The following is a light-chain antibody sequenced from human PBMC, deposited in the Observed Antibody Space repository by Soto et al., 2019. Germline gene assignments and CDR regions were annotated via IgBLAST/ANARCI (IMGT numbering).Light chain of an antibody. CDR2: GAS. V-gene: IGKV3-11*01. CDR1: QSVGSY. Sequence: EIVLTQSPATLSLSPGERATLSCRASQSVGSYLAWYQQKPGQAPRLLIYGASNRATGIPARFSGSGSGTDFTLTINSLQPEDFAAYYCQQLHSYPFTFGQGTRLEIK. J-gene: IGKJ5*01. CDR3: QQLHSYPFT.